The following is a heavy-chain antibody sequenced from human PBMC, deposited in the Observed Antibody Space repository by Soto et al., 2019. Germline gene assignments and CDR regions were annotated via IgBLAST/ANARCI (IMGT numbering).Heavy chain of an antibody. V-gene: IGHV4-30-2*01. CDR1: GDSISSADYS. CDR2: ISHSGST. CDR3: ASQTAGLWHS. Sequence: HLQLQESGSRLVKPSQTLSLNCAVSGDSISSADYSWNWVRQPPGKGLEWIGYISHSGSTYYNPSLKSRVTISLYRSRNHFSLNLSSVTAADTAVYYCASQTAGLWHSWGQGTLVTVSS. D-gene: IGHD3-16*01. J-gene: IGHJ4*02.